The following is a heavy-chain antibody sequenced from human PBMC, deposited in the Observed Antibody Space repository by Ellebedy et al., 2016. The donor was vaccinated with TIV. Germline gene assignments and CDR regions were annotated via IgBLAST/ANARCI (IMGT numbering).Heavy chain of an antibody. D-gene: IGHD4-11*01. Sequence: SETLSLTCAVYGESFSGYYWSWIRQPPGKGLEWIGHAYFSGSTDYNPSLKSRVAILVDTSKNQISLGLYSVTAADTAVYYCARVGSELITVDDYYYYMDVWGKGTAVTVSS. CDR2: AYFSGST. CDR3: ARVGSELITVDDYYYYMDV. V-gene: IGHV4-59*01. CDR1: GESFSGYY. J-gene: IGHJ6*03.